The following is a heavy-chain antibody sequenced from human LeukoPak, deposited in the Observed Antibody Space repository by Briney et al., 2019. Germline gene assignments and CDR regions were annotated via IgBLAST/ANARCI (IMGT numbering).Heavy chain of an antibody. CDR3: ARYASENYNPNWFDP. CDR2: ISSSSSYL. V-gene: IGHV3-21*01. CDR1: GFTFSRYK. D-gene: IGHD3-10*01. J-gene: IGHJ5*02. Sequence: GGSLRLSCAASGFTFSRYKMNWVRQAPGKGLEWVSSISSSSSYLYYADSVKGRFTISRDNAKNSLYLQMNTLRADDTAVYYCARYASENYNPNWFDPWGQGTLVTVSS.